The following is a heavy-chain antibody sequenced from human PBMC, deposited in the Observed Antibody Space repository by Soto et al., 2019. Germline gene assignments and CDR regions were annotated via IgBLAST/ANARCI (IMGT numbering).Heavy chain of an antibody. J-gene: IGHJ6*02. CDR3: ARDVSSSQGMDV. V-gene: IGHV4-61*03. CDR1: GDSVSNGDYY. Sequence: SETLSLTCTVSGDSVSNGDYYWSWIRQPPGKGLEWIGYISYNGDTNYNPSLKSRLTILADTSKNHFSLNLTSVTAADTAVYYCARDVSSSQGMDVWGQGTTVTVSS. D-gene: IGHD2-2*01. CDR2: ISYNGDT.